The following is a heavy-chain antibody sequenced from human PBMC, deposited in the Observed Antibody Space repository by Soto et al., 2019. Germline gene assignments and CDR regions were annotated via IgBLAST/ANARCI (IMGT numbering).Heavy chain of an antibody. CDR3: AMSGAALGMRHAFDI. V-gene: IGHV3-30-3*01. CDR1: GFTFSSYA. J-gene: IGHJ3*02. Sequence: GGSLRLSCAASGFTFSSYAMHWVRQAPGKGLEWVAVISYDGSNKYYADSVKGRFTISRDNSKNTLYLQMNSLRAEDTAVYYCAMSGAALGMRHAFDIWGQGTMVTVSS. CDR2: ISYDGSNK. D-gene: IGHD3-10*02.